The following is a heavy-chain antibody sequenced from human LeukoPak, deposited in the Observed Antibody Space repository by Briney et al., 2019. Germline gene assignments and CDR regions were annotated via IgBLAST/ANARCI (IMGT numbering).Heavy chain of an antibody. CDR2: INHSGST. J-gene: IGHJ4*02. V-gene: IGHV4-34*01. D-gene: IGHD3-22*01. CDR3: ARMGSGYYPDY. CDR1: GGSFSGYY. Sequence: SETLSLTCAVYGGSFSGYYWSWIRQPPGKGLEWIGEINHSGSTNYNPSLKSRVTVSADTSKNQFSLKLSSVTAADTAVYYCARMGSGYYPDYWGQGTLVTVSS.